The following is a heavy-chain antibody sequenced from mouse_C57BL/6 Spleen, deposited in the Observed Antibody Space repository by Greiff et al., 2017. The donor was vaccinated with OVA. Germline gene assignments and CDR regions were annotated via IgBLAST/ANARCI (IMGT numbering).Heavy chain of an antibody. CDR1: GFTFSSYA. CDR2: ISDGGSYT. D-gene: IGHD3-2*02. J-gene: IGHJ3*01. CDR3: AKTAQATWRFAY. V-gene: IGHV5-4*01. Sequence: EVQLVESGGGLVKPGGSLKLSCAASGFTFSSYAMSWVRQTPEKRLEWVATISDGGSYTYYPDNVKGRFTISRDNAKNNLYLQMSHLKSEDTAMYYCAKTAQATWRFAYWGQGTLVTVSA.